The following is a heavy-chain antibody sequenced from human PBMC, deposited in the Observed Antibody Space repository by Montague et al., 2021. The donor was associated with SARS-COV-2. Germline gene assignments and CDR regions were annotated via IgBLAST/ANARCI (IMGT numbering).Heavy chain of an antibody. CDR1: GGSFNDYY. J-gene: IGHJ3*01. V-gene: IGHV3-7*03. D-gene: IGHD1-1*01. Sequence: ETLSLTCAVYGGSFNDYYWTWVRQPPGKGLEWVANIKLDGSEKYYVDSVKGRFTISGDNANNSLFLQMDNLRADDTAVYYCATGFGSDVWGQGTMVTVSS. CDR2: IKLDGSEK. CDR3: ATGFGSDV.